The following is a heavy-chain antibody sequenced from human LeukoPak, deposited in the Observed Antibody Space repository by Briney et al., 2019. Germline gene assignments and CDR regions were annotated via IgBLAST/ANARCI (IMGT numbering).Heavy chain of an antibody. CDR2: IHPHSGGT. J-gene: IGHJ4*02. CDR1: GFTFSGHY. V-gene: IGHV1-2*02. D-gene: IGHD2-21*02. CDR3: VREGNELLSKNFDY. Sequence: ASVKVSCKASGFTFSGHYIHWVRQAPGQGLEWMGYIHPHSGGTSSPQKFQGRVTMTTDTSISAVYMELSSLTSDDTAMYYCVREGNELLSKNFDYWGQGSLVTVSS.